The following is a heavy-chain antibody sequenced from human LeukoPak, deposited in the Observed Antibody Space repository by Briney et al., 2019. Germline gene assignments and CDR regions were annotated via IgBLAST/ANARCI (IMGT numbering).Heavy chain of an antibody. CDR2: IRSSSET. Sequence: GGSLRLSCAASGFTFNNYAMSWVRQAPGKGLGWVSHIRSSSETFYADSVKGRFTTSRDNARNSLYLQMNNLRGEDTAIYYCARDAGNSGYGCDLWGQGTLVTVSS. J-gene: IGHJ5*02. V-gene: IGHV3-48*01. D-gene: IGHD5-12*01. CDR1: GFTFNNYA. CDR3: ARDAGNSGYGCDL.